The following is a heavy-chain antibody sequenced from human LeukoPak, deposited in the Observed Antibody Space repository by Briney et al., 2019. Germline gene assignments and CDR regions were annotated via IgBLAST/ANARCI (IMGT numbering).Heavy chain of an antibody. J-gene: IGHJ6*02. CDR3: AADPGIAAAGYYYYGMDV. CDR1: GYTFTSYA. D-gene: IGHD6-13*01. Sequence: ASVKVSCKASGYTFTSYAMHWVRQAPGQRLEWMGWINAGNGNTKYSQKFQERVTITRDMSTSTAYMELSSLRSEDTAVYYCAADPGIAAAGYYYYGMDVWGQGTTVTVSS. CDR2: INAGNGNT. V-gene: IGHV1-3*01.